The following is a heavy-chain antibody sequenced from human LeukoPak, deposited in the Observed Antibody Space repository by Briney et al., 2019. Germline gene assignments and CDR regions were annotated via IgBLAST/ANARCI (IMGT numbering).Heavy chain of an antibody. Sequence: GGSLRLSCAASGFTFDDYAMHWVRQAPGEGLEWVSRIVGNGGTTYYGDSVKGRFTISRDNSKNSLFLQMFSLRTEDTALYYCAKGTRDYGGLPRWYFDLWGRGTLVTVSS. J-gene: IGHJ2*01. CDR3: AKGTRDYGGLPRWYFDL. CDR2: IVGNGGTT. CDR1: GFTFDDYA. V-gene: IGHV3-43*02. D-gene: IGHD4-23*01.